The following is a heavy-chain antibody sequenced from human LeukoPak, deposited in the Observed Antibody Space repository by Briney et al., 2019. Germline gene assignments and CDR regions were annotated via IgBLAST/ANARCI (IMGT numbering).Heavy chain of an antibody. CDR1: GGSISSYY. CDR2: IYYSGST. CDR3: ARADTAMAEPFDY. J-gene: IGHJ4*02. Sequence: PSETLSLTCAVSGGSISSYYGSSIRQPPGPRLEGIGYIYYSGSTNYNPSLKSRVTISVDTSKNQFSLKLSSVTAADTAVYYCARADTAMAEPFDYWGQGTLVTVSS. D-gene: IGHD5-18*01. V-gene: IGHV4-59*01.